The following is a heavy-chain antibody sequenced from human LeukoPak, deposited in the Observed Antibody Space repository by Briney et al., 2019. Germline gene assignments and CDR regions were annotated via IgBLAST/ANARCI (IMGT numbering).Heavy chain of an antibody. CDR2: ISSSSSYI. CDR3: AKDRKYDYVWGSYAYYY. CDR1: GFTFSIYS. D-gene: IGHD3-16*01. J-gene: IGHJ4*02. Sequence: PGGSLRLSCAASGFTFSIYSMNWVRQAPGKGLEWVSSISSSSSYIYYADSVKGRFTISRDNSKNTLYLQMNSLRAEDTAVYYCAKDRKYDYVWGSYAYYYWGQGTLVTVSS. V-gene: IGHV3-21*04.